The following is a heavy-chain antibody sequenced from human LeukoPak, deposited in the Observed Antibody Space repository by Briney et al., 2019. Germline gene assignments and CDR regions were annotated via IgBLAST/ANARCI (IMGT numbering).Heavy chain of an antibody. V-gene: IGHV3-23*01. CDR3: AKSYCSSTSCSVDY. J-gene: IGHJ4*02. CDR1: GFTFSSYA. Sequence: GGSLRLSCAASGFTFSSYAMSWVRQAPGKGLEWVSAISGSGGSTYYADSVKGRFTISRDNSKNTLYLQMNSLRAEDTAVYYCAKSYCSSTSCSVDYWGQGTLVTVSS. CDR2: ISGSGGST. D-gene: IGHD2-2*01.